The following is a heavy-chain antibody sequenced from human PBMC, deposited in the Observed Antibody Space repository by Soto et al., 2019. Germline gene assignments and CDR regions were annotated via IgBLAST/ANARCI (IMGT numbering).Heavy chain of an antibody. D-gene: IGHD3-3*01. CDR2: ISYDGSNK. CDR3: ARYEIRFSWAYGMDV. J-gene: IGHJ6*02. Sequence: QVQLVESGGGVVQPGRSLRLSCAASGFTFSSYAMHWVRRAQGKGLEWVAVISYDGSNKYYADSVKGRFTISRDNSKNTLYLQMNSLRAEDTAVYYCARYEIRFSWAYGMDVWGQGTTVTVSS. CDR1: GFTFSSYA. V-gene: IGHV3-30-3*01.